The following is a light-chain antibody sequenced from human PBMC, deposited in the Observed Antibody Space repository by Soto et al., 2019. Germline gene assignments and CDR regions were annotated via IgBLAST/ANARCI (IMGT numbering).Light chain of an antibody. CDR3: QQRVKWPRT. Sequence: DIVLTQSPATLSLSPGERATLTCRASQSVGSYLAWYQHKPGQAPRLLIYGASNRATDLPGRFSGRGSGTDFTLTISSLESGDSAVYYCQQRVKWPRTFGQGTKLEIK. CDR2: GAS. CDR1: QSVGSY. J-gene: IGKJ2*01. V-gene: IGKV3-11*01.